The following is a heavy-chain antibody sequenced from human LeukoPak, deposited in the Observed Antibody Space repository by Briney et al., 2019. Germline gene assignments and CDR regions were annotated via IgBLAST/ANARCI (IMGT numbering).Heavy chain of an antibody. CDR1: GFNFSIYS. J-gene: IGHJ6*02. Sequence: GGSLRLSCAASGFNFSIYSMSWVRQAPGKGLEWVSYISRSSETKYYADSVEGRFTISRDNAKNSLSLQMNSLRAEDTAVYYCARGVKVRGVNYYGMDVWGQGTTVTVSS. D-gene: IGHD3-10*01. CDR3: ARGVKVRGVNYYGMDV. V-gene: IGHV3-48*04. CDR2: ISRSSETK.